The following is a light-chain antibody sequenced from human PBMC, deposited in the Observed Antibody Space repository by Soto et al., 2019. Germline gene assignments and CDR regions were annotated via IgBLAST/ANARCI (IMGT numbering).Light chain of an antibody. V-gene: IGKV1-39*01. CDR3: QQSYSTPYT. J-gene: IGKJ2*01. CDR1: QIISIY. Sequence: DIQMTQSPSSLSASVGDRVTITCRASQIISIYLNWYQQKPGKAPKLLIYAASNLQSGVPSRFSGRGSGTDFPLTISSLQPEDFATYYCQQSYSTPYTFGQGTRLEIK. CDR2: AAS.